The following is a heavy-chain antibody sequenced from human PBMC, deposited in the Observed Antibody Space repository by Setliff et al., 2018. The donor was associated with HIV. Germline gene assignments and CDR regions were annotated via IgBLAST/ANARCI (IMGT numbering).Heavy chain of an antibody. Sequence: SETLSLTCAVFGGSFSDFYWSWIRQPAGKGLEWIGRIYSAGWTIYNPSLESRVTMSVDTPKNQFSLKLSSVTAADTAVYYCASSPAWRSDYGLHTFDYWGQGTLVTVSS. J-gene: IGHJ4*02. CDR2: IYSAGWT. CDR1: GGSFSDFY. V-gene: IGHV4-4*07. D-gene: IGHD4-17*01. CDR3: ASSPAWRSDYGLHTFDY.